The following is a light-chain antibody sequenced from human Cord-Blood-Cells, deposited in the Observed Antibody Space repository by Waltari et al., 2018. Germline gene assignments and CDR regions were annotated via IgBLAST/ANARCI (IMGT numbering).Light chain of an antibody. CDR3: QAWDSSTVG. CDR1: KLGDKY. V-gene: IGLV3-1*01. CDR2: QDS. J-gene: IGLJ2*01. Sequence: SYELTQPPSVSVSPGQTASITCSGDKLGDKYACWYQQKPGQSPVLVIYQDSKRPSGIPERFYGSNAGNTATLTISGTQARDEADYYCQAWDSSTVGFGGGTKLTVL.